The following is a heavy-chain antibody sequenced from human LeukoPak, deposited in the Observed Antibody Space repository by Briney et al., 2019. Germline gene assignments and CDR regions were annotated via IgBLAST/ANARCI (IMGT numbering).Heavy chain of an antibody. CDR3: SRGNNYVDFDY. J-gene: IGHJ4*02. V-gene: IGHV4-61*02. D-gene: IGHD4-11*01. CDR2: IHTSGST. CDR1: GGSVSSGSYF. Sequence: SETLSLTSTVSGGSVSSGSYFWSWIRQPAGKGLQWIGRIHTSGSTEYNPSLKSRVTISVDTSKNQLSLKLSSVTAADTAVYYCSRGNNYVDFDYWGQGTLVTVSS.